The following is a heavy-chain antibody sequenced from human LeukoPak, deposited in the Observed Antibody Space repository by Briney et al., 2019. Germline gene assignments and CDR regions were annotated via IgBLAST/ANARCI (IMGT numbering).Heavy chain of an antibody. CDR3: ARSKDYGDTLQTCFDY. J-gene: IGHJ4*02. V-gene: IGHV1-18*01. D-gene: IGHD4-17*01. CDR2: ISAYNGNT. Sequence: ASVKVSCKASGYTLTSYGISWVRQAPGQGLEWMGWISAYNGNTNYAQKLQGRVTMTTDTSTSTAYMELRSLRSDDTAVYYCARSKDYGDTLQTCFDYWGQGTLVTVSS. CDR1: GYTLTSYG.